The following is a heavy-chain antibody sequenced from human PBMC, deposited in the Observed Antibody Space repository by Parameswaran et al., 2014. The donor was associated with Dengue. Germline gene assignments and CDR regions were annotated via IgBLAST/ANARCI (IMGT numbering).Heavy chain of an antibody. CDR3: ARLVNSDWFDP. D-gene: IGHD1-26*01. Sequence: RWIRQPPGKGLEWMGRIDPSDSYTNYSPSSQGHVTISADKSISTAYLQWSSLKASDTAMYYCARLVNSDWFDPWGQRTLVTVSS. V-gene: IGHV5-10-1*01. CDR2: IDPSDSYT. J-gene: IGHJ5*02.